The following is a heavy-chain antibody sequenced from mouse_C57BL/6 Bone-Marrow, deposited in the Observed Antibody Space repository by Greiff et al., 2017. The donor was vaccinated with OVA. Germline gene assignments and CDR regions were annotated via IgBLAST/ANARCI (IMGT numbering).Heavy chain of an antibody. CDR3: ARFRWLQLNWYFDV. Sequence: QVQLQQPGTELVKPGASVKLSCKASGYTFTSYWMHWVKQRPGQGLEWIGNINPSNGGTNYNEKFKSKATLTVEKSYSTAYMQLSSLTSEDSAVYYCARFRWLQLNWYFDVWGTGTTVTVSS. J-gene: IGHJ1*03. CDR2: INPSNGGT. CDR1: GYTFTSYW. V-gene: IGHV1-53*01. D-gene: IGHD2-3*01.